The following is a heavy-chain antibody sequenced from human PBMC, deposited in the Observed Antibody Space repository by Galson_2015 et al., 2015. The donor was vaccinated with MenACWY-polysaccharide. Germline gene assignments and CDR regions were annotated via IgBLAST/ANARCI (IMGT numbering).Heavy chain of an antibody. CDR2: ISWNSGSI. CDR3: AKALQWELLPRYGMDV. CDR1: GFTFDDYA. Sequence: SLRLSCAASGFTFDDYAMHWVRQAPGKGLEWVSGISWNSGSIGYADSVKGRFTISRDNAKNSLYLQMNSLRAEDTALYYCAKALQWELLPRYGMDVWGQGTTVTVSS. D-gene: IGHD1-26*01. V-gene: IGHV3-9*01. J-gene: IGHJ6*02.